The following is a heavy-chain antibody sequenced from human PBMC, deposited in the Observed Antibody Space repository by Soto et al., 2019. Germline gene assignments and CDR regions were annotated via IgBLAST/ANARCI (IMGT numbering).Heavy chain of an antibody. CDR3: AKMHYYDNNGYYYGNS. D-gene: IGHD3-22*01. CDR2: INPNSGGT. V-gene: IGHV1-2*02. CDR1: GYNLINYY. J-gene: IGHJ4*02. Sequence: SVKVSCKAFGYNLINYYIHWVRQAPGQGLEWIGWINPNSGGTKYAQKFQGRVAMTTETSISTAYMELSKLRSDDTAVYYCAKMHYYDNNGYYYGNSWGQGTLVTVSS.